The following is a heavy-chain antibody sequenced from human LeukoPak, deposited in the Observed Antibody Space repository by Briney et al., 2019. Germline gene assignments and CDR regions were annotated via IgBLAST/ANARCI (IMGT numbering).Heavy chain of an antibody. CDR2: IYYSGST. Sequence: SETLSLTCTVSGGSISSSSYYWGWIRQPPGKGLEWIGSIYYSGSTYYNPSLKSRVTMSVDTSKNQFSLKLSSVTAADTAVYYCARRGYYDSSGYYSAAFDIWGQGTMVTVSS. V-gene: IGHV4-39*07. CDR3: ARRGYYDSSGYYSAAFDI. D-gene: IGHD3-22*01. J-gene: IGHJ3*02. CDR1: GGSISSSSYY.